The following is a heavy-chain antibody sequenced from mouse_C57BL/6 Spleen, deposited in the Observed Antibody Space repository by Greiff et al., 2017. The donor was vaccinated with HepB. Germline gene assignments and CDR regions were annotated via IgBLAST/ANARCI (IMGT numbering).Heavy chain of an antibody. CDR1: GYAFSSYW. V-gene: IGHV1-80*01. Sequence: VQLQQSGAELVKPGASVKISCKASGYAFSSYWMNWVKQRPGKGLEWIGQIYPGDGDTNYNGKFKGKATLTADKSSSTAYMQLSSLTSEDSAVYFCARSDYSNYFDYWGQGTTLTVSS. J-gene: IGHJ2*01. CDR2: IYPGDGDT. CDR3: ARSDYSNYFDY. D-gene: IGHD2-5*01.